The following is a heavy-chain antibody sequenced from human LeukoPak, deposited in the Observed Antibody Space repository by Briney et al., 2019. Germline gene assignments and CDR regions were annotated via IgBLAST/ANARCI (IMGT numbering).Heavy chain of an antibody. D-gene: IGHD6-13*01. Sequence: PGGSLRLSCAASGFTFSSYAMHWVRQAPGKGLEWVAVISYDGSNKYYADSVKGRFTISRDNSKNTLYLQMNSLRSEDTAVYYCASAGQQPYYYYYMDVWGKGTTVTVSS. CDR3: ASAGQQPYYYYYMDV. CDR2: ISYDGSNK. CDR1: GFTFSSYA. J-gene: IGHJ6*03. V-gene: IGHV3-30-3*01.